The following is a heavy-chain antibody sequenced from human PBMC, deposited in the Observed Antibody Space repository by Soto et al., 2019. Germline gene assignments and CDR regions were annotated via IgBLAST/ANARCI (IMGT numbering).Heavy chain of an antibody. J-gene: IGHJ3*02. CDR1: GFTFSSYS. CDR3: ARGSRGAYYILDHDAFDI. Sequence: PGGSLRLSCAASGFTFSSYSMNWVRQAPGKGLEWVSSISSSSSYIYYADSVKGRFTISRDNAKNSLYLQMNSLRAEDTAVYYCARGSRGAYYILDHDAFDIWGQGTMVTVSS. CDR2: ISSSSSYI. D-gene: IGHD3-9*01. V-gene: IGHV3-21*01.